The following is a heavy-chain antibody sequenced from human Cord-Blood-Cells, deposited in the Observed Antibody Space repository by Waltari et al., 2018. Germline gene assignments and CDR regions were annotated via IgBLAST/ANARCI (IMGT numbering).Heavy chain of an antibody. J-gene: IGHJ3*02. CDR2: IYYRGST. CDR1: GGSISSGGYY. CDR3: ARDGGIGAFDI. V-gene: IGHV4-31*03. Sequence: QVQLQESGPGLVKPSQTLSLTCTVSGGSISSGGYYWSWLRQHPGKGLEWIGYIYYRGSTYYNPSLKSRVTISVDTSKNQFSLKLSSVTAADTAVYYCARDGGIGAFDIWGQGTMVTVSS. D-gene: IGHD3-16*01.